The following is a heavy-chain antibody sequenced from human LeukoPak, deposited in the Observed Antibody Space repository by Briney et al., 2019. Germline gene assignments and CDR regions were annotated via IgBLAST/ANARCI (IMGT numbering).Heavy chain of an antibody. CDR2: ISSNGGST. CDR1: GFTFSSYA. V-gene: IGHV3-64*01. CDR3: ARDQRGSYFYAFDI. Sequence: GRSLRLSCAASGFTFSSYAMHWVRQAPGKGLEYVSAISSNGGSTYYANSVKGRFTISRDNSKNTLYLQMGSLRAEDMAVYYCARDQRGSYFYAFDIWGQGTMVTVSS. D-gene: IGHD1-26*01. J-gene: IGHJ3*02.